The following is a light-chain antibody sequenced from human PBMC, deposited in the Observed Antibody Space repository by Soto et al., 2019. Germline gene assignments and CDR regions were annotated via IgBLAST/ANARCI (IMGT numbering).Light chain of an antibody. CDR3: QSYASSNLVV. CDR2: EDN. V-gene: IGLV6-57*03. CDR1: SGSIASNY. J-gene: IGLJ2*01. Sequence: NFMLTQPHSVSESPGNTVTISCTRSSGSIASNYVQWYQQRPGSAPTTVIYEDNQRPSEVPDRFSGSIDSSTNSASLTISGLKTEDEADYSCQSYASSNLVVFGGGTKLTVL.